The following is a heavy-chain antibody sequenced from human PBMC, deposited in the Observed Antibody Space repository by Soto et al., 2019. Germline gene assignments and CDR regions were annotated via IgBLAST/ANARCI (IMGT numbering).Heavy chain of an antibody. CDR3: ASHRGYYYYGMDV. V-gene: IGHV3-53*01. D-gene: IGHD3-22*01. CDR1: GFTVSSHY. Sequence: SGGSLRLSCAASGFTVSSHYMSWVRQAPGKGLEWVSVIYSGAGTYYADSVKGRFTISRDNSKNTLYLQMNSLRAEDTAVYYCASHRGYYYYGMDVWGQGTTVTVSS. J-gene: IGHJ6*02. CDR2: IYSGAGT.